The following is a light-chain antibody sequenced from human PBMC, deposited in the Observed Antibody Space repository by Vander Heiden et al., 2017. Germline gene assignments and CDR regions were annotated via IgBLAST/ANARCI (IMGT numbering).Light chain of an antibody. J-gene: IGLJ2*01. Sequence: SYELTQPPSVSVSPGQTARITYSGDGLPKKFAYWYQQKSGLAPVLVIYEDNKRPSVIPERFSGSSSGTMATLTISGAQVEDEADYYCLSTDNSGNHVIFGGGTKLTVL. CDR2: EDN. CDR3: LSTDNSGNHVI. V-gene: IGLV3-10*01. CDR1: GLPKKF.